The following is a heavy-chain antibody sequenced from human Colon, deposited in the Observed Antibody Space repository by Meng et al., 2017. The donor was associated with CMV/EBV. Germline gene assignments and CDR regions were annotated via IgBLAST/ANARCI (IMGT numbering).Heavy chain of an antibody. V-gene: IGHV3-11*01. CDR1: GFTFTDYY. D-gene: IGHD3-10*01. CDR2: ISSNGRTI. J-gene: IGHJ6*02. Sequence: SCAASGFTFTDYYMSWIRQAPGKGLEWVSYISSNGRTIFYADSVKGRFTISRDNAKNSLYLQMNSLTAEDTAVFYCARTLSGPLWGMDVWGQGTTVTVSS. CDR3: ARTLSGPLWGMDV.